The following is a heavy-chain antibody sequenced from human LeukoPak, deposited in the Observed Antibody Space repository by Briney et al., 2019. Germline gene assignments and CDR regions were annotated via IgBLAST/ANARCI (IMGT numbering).Heavy chain of an antibody. J-gene: IGHJ4*02. D-gene: IGHD3-22*01. Sequence: GESLKISCKGSGYSFTSYWIGWVRQMPGKGLEWMGIIYPGDSDTRYSPSFQGQVTISADKSISTAYLQWSSLKASDTAMYYCARRVSGTRYYYDSSGPLADWGQGTLVTVSS. CDR3: ARRVSGTRYYYDSSGPLAD. V-gene: IGHV5-51*01. CDR2: IYPGDSDT. CDR1: GYSFTSYW.